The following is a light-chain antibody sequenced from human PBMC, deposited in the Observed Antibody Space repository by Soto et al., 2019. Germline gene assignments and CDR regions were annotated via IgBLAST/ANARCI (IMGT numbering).Light chain of an antibody. Sequence: QSALTQPPSASGSPGQSVTISCTGSSSDVGGYNYVSWYQQYPGKAPKLMIYEVNKRPSGVPNRFSGSKSGNTASLTVSGLQAEDEAEYYCSSYEGSNNLVLFGGGTKLTVL. J-gene: IGLJ2*01. CDR2: EVN. V-gene: IGLV2-8*01. CDR1: SSDVGGYNY. CDR3: SSYEGSNNLVL.